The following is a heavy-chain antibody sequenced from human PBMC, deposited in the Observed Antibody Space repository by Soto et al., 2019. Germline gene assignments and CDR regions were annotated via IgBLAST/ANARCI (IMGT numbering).Heavy chain of an antibody. D-gene: IGHD6-25*01. CDR2: IYPGDSDT. CDR3: ARGAAAGPLSAYSYGMDV. J-gene: IGHJ6*02. V-gene: IGHV5-51*01. CDR1: GYSFTSYW. Sequence: GESLKISCKGSGYSFTSYWIGWVRQMPGKGLEWMGIIYPGDSDTRYSPSFQGQVTISADKSISTAYLQWSSLKASDTAMYYCARGAAAGPLSAYSYGMDVSGHGTTVTAAS.